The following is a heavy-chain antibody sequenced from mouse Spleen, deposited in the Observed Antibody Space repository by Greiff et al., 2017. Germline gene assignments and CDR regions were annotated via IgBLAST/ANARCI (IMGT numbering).Heavy chain of an antibody. CDR2: INPSSGYT. Sequence: VQLKESGAELAKPGASVKLSRKASGYTFTSYWMHWGKQRPGQGLEWIGYINPSSGYTKYNQKFKDKATLTADKSSSTAYMQLSSLTYEDSAVYYCAKTARATSPFAYWGQGTLVTVSA. J-gene: IGHJ3*01. CDR1: GYTFTSYW. D-gene: IGHD3-2*01. V-gene: IGHV1-7*01. CDR3: AKTARATSPFAY.